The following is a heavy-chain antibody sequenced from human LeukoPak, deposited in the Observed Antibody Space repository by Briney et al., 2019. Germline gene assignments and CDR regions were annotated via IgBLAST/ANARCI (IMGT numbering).Heavy chain of an antibody. CDR1: GFTFSDYY. D-gene: IGHD3-22*01. CDR3: TKGRGGGYYFDY. CDR2: ISSSSSYT. V-gene: IGHV3-11*05. Sequence: PGGSLRLSCAASGFTFSDYYMSWIRQAPGKGLEWVSYISSSSSYTNYADSVKGRFTISRDNSKNTLYLQINSLRAEDTAVYYCTKGRGGGYYFDYWGQGTLVTVSS. J-gene: IGHJ4*02.